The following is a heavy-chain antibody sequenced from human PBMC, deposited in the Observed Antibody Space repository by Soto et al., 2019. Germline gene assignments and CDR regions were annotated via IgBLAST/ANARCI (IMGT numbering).Heavy chain of an antibody. Sequence: PGGSLRLSCAASGFTFSSYAMSWVRQAPGKGLEWVSAISGSGYHSYYADAVKGRFTISRDNSKNTLYLQMNSLRAEDTAVYYCAKDGSYYDSPTESDFWGQGTLVTV. CDR1: GFTFSSYA. V-gene: IGHV3-23*01. D-gene: IGHD3-22*01. CDR3: AKDGSYYDSPTESDF. J-gene: IGHJ4*02. CDR2: ISGSGYHS.